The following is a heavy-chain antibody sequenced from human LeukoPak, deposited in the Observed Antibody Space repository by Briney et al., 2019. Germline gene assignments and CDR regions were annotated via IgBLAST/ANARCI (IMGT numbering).Heavy chain of an antibody. CDR3: ARWDSSEDY. Sequence: SETLSLTCAVSGYSISSGYYWGWIRQPPGKGLEWIGSIYHSGSTYYNPSLKSRVTISVDTSKNQFSLKLSSVTAADTAVYYCARWDSSEDYWGQRTLVTVSS. J-gene: IGHJ4*02. D-gene: IGHD3-22*01. CDR1: GYSISSGYY. V-gene: IGHV4-38-2*01. CDR2: IYHSGST.